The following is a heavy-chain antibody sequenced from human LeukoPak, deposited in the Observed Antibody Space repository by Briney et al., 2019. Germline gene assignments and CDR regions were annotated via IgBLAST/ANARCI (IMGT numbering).Heavy chain of an antibody. CDR1: GFTFDDYA. J-gene: IGHJ3*02. Sequence: GGSLRLSCVASGFTFDDYAMHWVRQAPGKGLEWVSGINWNSGSIGYADSVEGRFTISRDNAKNSLYLQMNSLRAEDTALYYCAKDTRKEYYDYVWGSYRSGVGAFDIWGQGTMVTVSS. V-gene: IGHV3-9*01. D-gene: IGHD3-16*02. CDR3: AKDTRKEYYDYVWGSYRSGVGAFDI. CDR2: INWNSGSI.